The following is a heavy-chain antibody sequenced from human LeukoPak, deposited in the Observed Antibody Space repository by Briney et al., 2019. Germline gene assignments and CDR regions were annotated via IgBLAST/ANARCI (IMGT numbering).Heavy chain of an antibody. D-gene: IGHD5-18*01. Sequence: GGSLRLSCAASGFTFSNYWMTWVRQAPGRGLEWVANINRDGSERYYVDSVKGRFTISRDDAKSSLYLQMNSLRAEDTAVYYCARVPYTAMVTRGFSVSKYYFDYWGQGTLVTVSS. CDR1: GFTFSNYW. V-gene: IGHV3-7*03. J-gene: IGHJ4*02. CDR3: ARVPYTAMVTRGFSVSKYYFDY. CDR2: INRDGSER.